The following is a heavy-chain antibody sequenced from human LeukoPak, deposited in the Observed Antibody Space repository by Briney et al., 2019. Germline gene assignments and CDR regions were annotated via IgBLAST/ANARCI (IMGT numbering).Heavy chain of an antibody. D-gene: IGHD6-19*01. CDR3: ARGTLGKQWLALDY. J-gene: IGHJ4*02. V-gene: IGHV3-23*01. Sequence: GRSLRLSCAASGFTFSSYAMSWVRQAPGKGLEWVSAISGSGGSTYYADSVKGRFTISRDSSKNTLYLQMNSLRVEDTAVYYCARGTLGKQWLALDYWGQGTLVTVSS. CDR1: GFTFSSYA. CDR2: ISGSGGST.